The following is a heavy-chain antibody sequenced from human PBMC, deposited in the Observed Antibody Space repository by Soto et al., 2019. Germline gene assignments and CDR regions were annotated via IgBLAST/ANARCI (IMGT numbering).Heavy chain of an antibody. CDR2: ISYDGSNK. V-gene: IGHV3-30*18. D-gene: IGHD6-19*01. CDR1: GFTFSSYG. CDR3: AKDTSGWSERVFDY. J-gene: IGHJ4*02. Sequence: GGSLRLSCAASGFTFSSYGMHWVRQAPGKGLEWVAVISYDGSNKYYADSVKGRFTISRDNSKNTLYLQMNSLRAEDTAVYYCAKDTSGWSERVFDYWGQGTLVTVSS.